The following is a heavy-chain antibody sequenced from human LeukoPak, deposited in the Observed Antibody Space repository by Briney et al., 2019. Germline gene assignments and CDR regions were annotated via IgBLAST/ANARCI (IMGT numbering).Heavy chain of an antibody. D-gene: IGHD1-14*01. CDR2: IKSKTDGGTT. CDR3: TTDLVTLQYYFDY. V-gene: IGHV3-15*01. Sequence: GGSLRLSCAASGFTFSNAWMSWVRQAPGKGLEWVGRIKSKTDGGTTDYAAPVKGRFTISRDDSKNTLYLQMNSLKTEDTAVYYCTTDLVTLQYYFDYWGQGTLVTVSS. J-gene: IGHJ4*02. CDR1: GFTFSNAW.